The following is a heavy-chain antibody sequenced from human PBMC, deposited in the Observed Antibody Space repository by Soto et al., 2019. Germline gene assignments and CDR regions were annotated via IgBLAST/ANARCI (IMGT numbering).Heavy chain of an antibody. J-gene: IGHJ4*02. V-gene: IGHV3-23*01. Sequence: EVQLLESGGGLVQPGGSLRLSCAASGITFSSYSMSWVRQAPGKGLEWVSAISSYSDYIYNADSVRGRFTITRDNSKSTLYLQMNGLSAEDSAVYYCQAINRDIDGQRPLGGQGTVVTVSS. D-gene: IGHD5-12*01. CDR2: ISSYSDYI. CDR3: QAINRDIDGQRPL. CDR1: GITFSSYS.